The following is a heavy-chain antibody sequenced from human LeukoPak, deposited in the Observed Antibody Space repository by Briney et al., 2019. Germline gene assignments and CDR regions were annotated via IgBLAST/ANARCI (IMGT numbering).Heavy chain of an antibody. Sequence: AGGSLRLSCAASGFTVSSNYMSWVRQAPGKGLEWVSVIYSGGSTYYADSVKGRFTISRDNSKNTLYLQMNSLRAEDTAVYYCASFGGYRALDYWGQGTLVTVSS. CDR2: IYSGGST. V-gene: IGHV3-66*01. CDR1: GFTVSSNY. J-gene: IGHJ4*02. D-gene: IGHD3-22*01. CDR3: ASFGGYRALDY.